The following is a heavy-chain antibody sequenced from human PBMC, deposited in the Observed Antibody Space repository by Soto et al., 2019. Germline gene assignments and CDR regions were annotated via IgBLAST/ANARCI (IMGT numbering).Heavy chain of an antibody. Sequence: GGSLRLSCSASGFTFSSYAMHWVRQAPGKGLEYVSAISSNGGSTYYADSVKGRFTISRDNSKNTLYLQMSSLRAEDTAVYYCVKDHTAMAIGGGAFDIWGQGTMVTVSS. V-gene: IGHV3-64D*08. CDR2: ISSNGGST. CDR1: GFTFSSYA. J-gene: IGHJ3*02. D-gene: IGHD5-18*01. CDR3: VKDHTAMAIGGGAFDI.